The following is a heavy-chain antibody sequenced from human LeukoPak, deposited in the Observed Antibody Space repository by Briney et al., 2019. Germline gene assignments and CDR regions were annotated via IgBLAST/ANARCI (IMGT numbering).Heavy chain of an antibody. CDR2: IQDDGSSK. J-gene: IGHJ6*03. CDR1: GFAFSNYG. CDR3: AKRDHYGSGSGYCYMDV. D-gene: IGHD3-10*01. Sequence: GGSVPLLCAASGFAFSNYGMHWLRQATGKAVEGVAIIQDDGSSKYYADSVKGRFTMSRDNSKNTLYLQMISLRAEDTAVYYCAKRDHYGSGSGYCYMDVWGKGTTVTVSS. V-gene: IGHV3-30*02.